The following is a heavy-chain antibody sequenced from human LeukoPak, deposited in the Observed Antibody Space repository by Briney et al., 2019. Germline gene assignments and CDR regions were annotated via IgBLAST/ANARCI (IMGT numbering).Heavy chain of an antibody. CDR1: GGSFSGYY. J-gene: IGHJ4*02. V-gene: IGHV4-34*01. Sequence: SEILSLTCAVYGGSFSGYYWSWIRQPPGKGLEWIGEINHSGSTNYNPSLKSRVTISVDTSKNQFSLKLSSVTAADTAVYYCARGRQLEPPMSQIDYWGQGTLVTVSS. CDR3: ARGRQLEPPMSQIDY. D-gene: IGHD1-1*01. CDR2: INHSGST.